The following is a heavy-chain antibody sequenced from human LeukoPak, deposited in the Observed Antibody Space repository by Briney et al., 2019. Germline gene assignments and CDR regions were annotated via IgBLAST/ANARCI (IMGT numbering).Heavy chain of an antibody. V-gene: IGHV3-23*01. CDR1: GFTFNSYA. D-gene: IGHD2-8*02. CDR2: IRGSGGGT. CDR3: AKGAVESLVYYFYMEV. J-gene: IGHJ6*03. Sequence: PGGALRLSCTASGFTFNSYAMNWVRQAPGKGLESVSSIRGSGGGTYTADSVKGRFIISRDNSKNMLYIQMNSLRAEDTAVYYCAKGAVESLVYYFYMEVWGKGTTVTVSS.